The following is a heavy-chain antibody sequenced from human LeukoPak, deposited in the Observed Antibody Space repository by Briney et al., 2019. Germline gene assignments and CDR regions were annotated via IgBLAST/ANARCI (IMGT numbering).Heavy chain of an antibody. V-gene: IGHV3-21*04. Sequence: PGGSLRLSCAASGFTFSSHGMNWVRQAPGKGLEWVSSISSSSSYIYYGDSVKGRFTISRDTSKNMVFLQMNSLRVEDTAVYYCARGIDYWGRGTLVTVSS. CDR3: ARGIDY. CDR2: ISSSSSYI. J-gene: IGHJ4*02. CDR1: GFTFSSHG.